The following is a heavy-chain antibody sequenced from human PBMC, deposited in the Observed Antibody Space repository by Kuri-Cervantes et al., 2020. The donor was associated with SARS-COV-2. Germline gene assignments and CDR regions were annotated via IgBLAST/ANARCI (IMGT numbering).Heavy chain of an antibody. J-gene: IGHJ4*02. CDR3: TAGGAGGF. CDR1: GFTFSNSA. CDR2: IGGRGDSK. Sequence: GGSLRLSCVASGFTFSNSAMSWVRQAPGKGLEWVSSIGGRGDSKYYRESVKGRFTISRDNSKNSLYLQMNSLRTEDTALYYCTAGGAGGFWGQGTLVTVSS. D-gene: IGHD3-16*01. V-gene: IGHV3-23*01.